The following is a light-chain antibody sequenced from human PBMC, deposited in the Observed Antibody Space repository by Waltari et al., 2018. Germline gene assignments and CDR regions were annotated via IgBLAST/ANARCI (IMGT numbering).Light chain of an antibody. CDR3: CSYADSWTWV. CDR1: RSDVGRYDL. J-gene: IGLJ3*02. V-gene: IGLV2-23*01. Sequence: QSALTHPASVSGSPGQSITIPCTGSRSDVGRYDLVSWDQQHPEKAPQVILFEDNKRPSRVTDRFSGCKTGNTASLTISGLLAEDEADYYCCSYADSWTWVFGGGTKLTVL. CDR2: EDN.